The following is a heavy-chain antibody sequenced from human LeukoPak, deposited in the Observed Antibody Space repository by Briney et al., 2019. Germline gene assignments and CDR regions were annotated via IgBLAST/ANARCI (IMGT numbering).Heavy chain of an antibody. V-gene: IGHV3-7*01. CDR1: GFTFSSYW. J-gene: IGHJ4*02. Sequence: PGGSLRLSCEASGFTFSSYWMSWVRQAPGKGLEWVANIKQDGSEKYYVDSVKGRFTISRDNAKNSLYLQMNSLRAEDTAVYYCARAGTNWNDVGEFDYWGQGTLVTVS. D-gene: IGHD1-1*01. CDR2: IKQDGSEK. CDR3: ARAGTNWNDVGEFDY.